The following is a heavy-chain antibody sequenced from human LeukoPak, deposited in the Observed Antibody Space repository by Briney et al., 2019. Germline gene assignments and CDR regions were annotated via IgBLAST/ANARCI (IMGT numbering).Heavy chain of an antibody. CDR3: ARGTITMVRGVITR. J-gene: IGHJ4*02. CDR2: INPNSGGT. D-gene: IGHD3-10*01. CDR1: GYTFTGYY. V-gene: IGHV1-2*06. Sequence: ASXKVSCKASGYTFTGYYMHWVRQAPGQGLEWMGRINPNSGGTNYAQKFQGMVTMTRDTSISTAYMELSRLRSDDTAVYYCARGTITMVRGVITRWGQGTLVTVSS.